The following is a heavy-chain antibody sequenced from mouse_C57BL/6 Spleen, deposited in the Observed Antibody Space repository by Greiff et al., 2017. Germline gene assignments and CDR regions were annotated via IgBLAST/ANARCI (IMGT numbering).Heavy chain of an antibody. D-gene: IGHD2-5*01. CDR2: IDPNSGGT. CDR3: ARYYSNYAVDY. CDR1: GYTFTSYW. J-gene: IGHJ4*01. V-gene: IGHV1-72*01. Sequence: QVQLKQPGAELVKPGASVKLSCKASGYTFTSYWMHWVKQRPGRGLEWIGRIDPNSGGTKYNEKFKSKATLTVDKPSSTAYMQLSSLTSEDSAVXYCARYYSNYAVDYWGQGTSGTVSS.